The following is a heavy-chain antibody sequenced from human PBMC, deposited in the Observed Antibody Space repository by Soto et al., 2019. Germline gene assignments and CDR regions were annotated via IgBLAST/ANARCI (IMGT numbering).Heavy chain of an antibody. V-gene: IGHV1-46*01. J-gene: IGHJ3*02. Sequence: ASVKVSCKASGYTFTSYYMHWLRQAPGQGHEWMGIINPSGGSTYYAQKFQGRVTMTRDTSTSTVYMELSSLRSEDTVVYYCARGMTTVTSDAFDIWGQGTMVTVSS. CDR2: INPSGGST. D-gene: IGHD4-4*01. CDR3: ARGMTTVTSDAFDI. CDR1: GYTFTSYY.